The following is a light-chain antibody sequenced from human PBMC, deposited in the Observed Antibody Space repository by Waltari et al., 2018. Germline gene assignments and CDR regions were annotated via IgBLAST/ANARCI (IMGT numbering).Light chain of an antibody. V-gene: IGLV2-14*03. J-gene: IGLJ2*01. CDR3: SSYSTSSSLIL. CDR2: DVN. CDR1: SSAVGGHDY. Sequence: QSALSQPASVSGSPGQSITIPCTGASSAVGGHDYVSWYQQHPGKAPKLIIRDVNNRPSGVSNRFSGSKSGNTASLTISGLQAEDEADYYCSSYSTSSSLILFGEGTKVTVL.